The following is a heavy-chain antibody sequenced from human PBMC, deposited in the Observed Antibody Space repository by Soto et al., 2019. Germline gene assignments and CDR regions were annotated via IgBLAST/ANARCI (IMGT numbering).Heavy chain of an antibody. CDR2: INHSGSA. Sequence: ETLSLTCTVSCGSIGRTTYYCTWIRQPPGKGLEWIGEINHSGSANYNPSLKSRVTISTDTSKNQFSLKLSSVTAADTAAYYCARGQRIGTITTWFDYWGQGTLVTVSS. V-gene: IGHV4-34*01. D-gene: IGHD3-22*01. CDR3: ARGQRIGTITTWFDY. CDR1: CGSIGRTTYY. J-gene: IGHJ4*02.